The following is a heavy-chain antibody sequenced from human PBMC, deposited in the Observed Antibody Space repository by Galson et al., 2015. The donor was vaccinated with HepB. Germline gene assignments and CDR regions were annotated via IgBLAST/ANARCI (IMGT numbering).Heavy chain of an antibody. CDR3: AKDTVPTVTTVKGVHHYFDY. V-gene: IGHV3-30*18. D-gene: IGHD4-17*01. CDR2: ISYDGSNK. CDR1: GFTFSSYG. Sequence: SLRLSCAASGFTFSSYGMHWVRQAPGKGLERVAVISYDGSNKYYADSVKGRFTISRDNSKNTLYLQMNSLRAEDTAVYYCAKDTVPTVTTVKGVHHYFDYWGQGTLVTVSS. J-gene: IGHJ4*02.